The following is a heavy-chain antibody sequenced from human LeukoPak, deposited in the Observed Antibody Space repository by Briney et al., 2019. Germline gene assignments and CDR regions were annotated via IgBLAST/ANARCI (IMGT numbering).Heavy chain of an antibody. Sequence: SETLSLTCTVSGYSISSGYYWGWIRQPPGKGLEWIGNIYHSGSTYYSPSLKSRVTISVDTSKNQFSLKLSSVTAADTAVYYCARLRATYYYGSGSPQNDYWGQGTLVTVSS. CDR3: ARLRATYYYGSGSPQNDY. D-gene: IGHD3-10*01. V-gene: IGHV4-38-2*02. CDR2: IYHSGST. CDR1: GYSISSGYY. J-gene: IGHJ4*02.